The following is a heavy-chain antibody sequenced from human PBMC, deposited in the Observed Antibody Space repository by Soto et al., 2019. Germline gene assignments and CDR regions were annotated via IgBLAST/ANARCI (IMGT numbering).Heavy chain of an antibody. V-gene: IGHV1-3*01. CDR2: INAGNGNT. Sequence: ASVKVSCKASGYTFTSYAMHWVRQAPGQRLEWMGWINAGNGNTKYSQKFQGRVTITRDTSASTAYMELSSLRSEDTAVYYCARVRYDILTGNAAFDIWGQGTMVTVSS. CDR1: GYTFTSYA. CDR3: ARVRYDILTGNAAFDI. J-gene: IGHJ3*02. D-gene: IGHD3-9*01.